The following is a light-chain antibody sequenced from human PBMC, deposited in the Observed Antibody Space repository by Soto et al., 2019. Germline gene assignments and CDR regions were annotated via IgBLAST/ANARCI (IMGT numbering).Light chain of an antibody. V-gene: IGKV3-15*01. CDR2: GAS. CDR1: QSVSSN. Sequence: ELTQSQATLSVWRRNRQTLXCRASQSVSSNVAWYQQIPCQPPRLLIYGASTRATGTPARFSGSGSGTEFTLTITSLQSEDLAGYSCQQYNNMPLFSHGAEVDIK. CDR3: QQYNNMPL. J-gene: IGKJ1*01.